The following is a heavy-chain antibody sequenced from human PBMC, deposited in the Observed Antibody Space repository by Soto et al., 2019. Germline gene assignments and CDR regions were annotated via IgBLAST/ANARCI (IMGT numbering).Heavy chain of an antibody. CDR2: INPSGGST. V-gene: IGHV1-46*01. Sequence: ASVKVSCKASGYTFTSYYMHWVRQAPGQGLEWMGIINPSGGSTSYAQKFQGRVTMTRDTSTSTVYMELSSLRSEDTAVYYCARDAYCSSTSCSNYYYYYGMDVWGQGTTVTVSS. D-gene: IGHD2-2*01. J-gene: IGHJ6*02. CDR3: ARDAYCSSTSCSNYYYYYGMDV. CDR1: GYTFTSYY.